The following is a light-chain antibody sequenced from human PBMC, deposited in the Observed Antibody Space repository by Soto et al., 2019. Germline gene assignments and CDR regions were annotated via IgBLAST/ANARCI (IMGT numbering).Light chain of an antibody. J-gene: IGKJ3*01. CDR2: DAS. V-gene: IGKV1-5*01. CDR3: QQYNSFVT. Sequence: DIPMTQSPSTLSASVGDRVAITCRASQSISSWLAWYQQKPGKAPKLLIYDASSLESGVPSRFSGSGSGTEFTLTITSLQPDDSATYYCQQYNSFVTFGPGTKVDIK. CDR1: QSISSW.